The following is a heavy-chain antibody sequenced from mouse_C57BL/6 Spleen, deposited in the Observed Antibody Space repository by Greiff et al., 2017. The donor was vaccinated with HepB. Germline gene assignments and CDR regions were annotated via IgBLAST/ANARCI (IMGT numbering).Heavy chain of an antibody. J-gene: IGHJ4*01. V-gene: IGHV1-64*01. CDR2: IHPNSGST. CDR3: ARNIGTYSKGGYYYAMDY. Sequence: QVQLQQPGAELVKPGASVKLSCKASGYTFTSYWMHWVKQRPGQGLEWIGMIHPNSGSTNYNEKFKSKATLTVDKSSSTAYMQLSSLTSEDSAVYYCARNIGTYSKGGYYYAMDYWGQGTSVTVSS. D-gene: IGHD2-5*01. CDR1: GYTFTSYW.